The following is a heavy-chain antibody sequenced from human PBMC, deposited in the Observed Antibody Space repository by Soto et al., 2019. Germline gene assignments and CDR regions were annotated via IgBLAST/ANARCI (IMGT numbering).Heavy chain of an antibody. J-gene: IGHJ6*02. CDR1: GFTCSSYA. V-gene: IGHV3-30-3*01. CDR2: FGFDGSNK. Sequence: GGSLRLSCAASGFTCSSYAMNWVRQAXGKGLERVASFGFDGSNKYYADSVKGRFXISRDNSKNTLYLQMNSLRAEDTAVYYCARVPGATRHYYYGMDVWGQGTTVTVSS. D-gene: IGHD5-12*01. CDR3: ARVPGATRHYYYGMDV.